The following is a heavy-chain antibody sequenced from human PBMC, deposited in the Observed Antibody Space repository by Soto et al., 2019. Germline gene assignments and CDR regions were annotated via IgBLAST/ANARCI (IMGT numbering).Heavy chain of an antibody. CDR3: TTEEVSGWDDAFDI. CDR2: IKSKTDGGTT. Sequence: GGSLRLSCAASGFTFSNAWMSWVRQAPGKGLEWVGRIKSKTDGGTTDYAAPVKGRFTISRDDSKNTLYLQMNSLKTEDTAVYYCTTEEVSGWDDAFDIWGQGTMVTVSS. J-gene: IGHJ3*02. D-gene: IGHD6-19*01. V-gene: IGHV3-15*01. CDR1: GFTFSNAW.